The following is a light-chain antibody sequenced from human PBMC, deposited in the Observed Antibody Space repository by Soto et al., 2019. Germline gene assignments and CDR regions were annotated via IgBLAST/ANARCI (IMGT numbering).Light chain of an antibody. Sequence: VMAQSPATLSLSPKERDTLSCRASQSVYTDVAWYQQKPGQSPRLLIYGASTRASDIPARFSGSGSGTDFTLTISSLQSGDVAVYYCQQYNSWPPLTFGGGTKVDIK. CDR1: QSVYTD. CDR2: GAS. CDR3: QQYNSWPPLT. V-gene: IGKV3-15*01. J-gene: IGKJ4*01.